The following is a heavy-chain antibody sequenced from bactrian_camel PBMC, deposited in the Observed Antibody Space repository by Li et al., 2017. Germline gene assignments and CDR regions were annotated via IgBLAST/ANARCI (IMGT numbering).Heavy chain of an antibody. J-gene: IGHJ4*01. CDR1: GYDGSGNC. CDR3: AADLVPSGGFCYDTSQLHFLNY. D-gene: IGHD3*01. V-gene: IGHV3S1*01. Sequence: HVQLVESGGGSVQAGGSLTLSCATSGYDGSGNCLGWFRQAPGKEREGVAAVALYTGGDNTYYADSVKGRFTISKDNAKNTLYLEMTALKPEDSSVYICAADLVPSGGFCYDTSQLHFLNYRGRGTQVTVS. CDR2: VALYTGGDNT.